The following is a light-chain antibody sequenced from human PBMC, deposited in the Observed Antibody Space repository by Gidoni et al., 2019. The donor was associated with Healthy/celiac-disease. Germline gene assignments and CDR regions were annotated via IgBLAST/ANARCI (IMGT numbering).Light chain of an antibody. CDR1: QGISSY. J-gene: IGKJ1*01. CDR3: QQYYSYPQ. CDR2: AAS. V-gene: IGKV1-8*01. Sequence: AIRMTQSPSSFPASTGDRVTITCRASQGISSYLACHQQKPGKAPKRLIYAASTLQSGVPSRFSGSGSGTDFTLTISCLQYEDFATYYCQQYYSYPQFGQGTKVEIK.